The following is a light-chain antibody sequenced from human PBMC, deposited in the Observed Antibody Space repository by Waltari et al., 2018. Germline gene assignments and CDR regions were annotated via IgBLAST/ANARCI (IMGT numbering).Light chain of an antibody. J-gene: IGKJ1*01. CDR3: QHNYRVPVS. CDR2: GAS. V-gene: IGKV3-20*01. Sequence: DIVLTQSPRSLPLSPGERATLSCRASQCVSSSLAWYQQKPGQAPKLLIYGASTRETGVPDRFSGGGSGTDFSLTISRLEPEDFAIYYCQHNYRVPVSFGQGTRVEIK. CDR1: QCVSSS.